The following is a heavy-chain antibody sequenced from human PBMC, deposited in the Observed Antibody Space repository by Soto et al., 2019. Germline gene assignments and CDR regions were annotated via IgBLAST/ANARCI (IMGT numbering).Heavy chain of an antibody. CDR2: IIPIFGTA. D-gene: IGHD6-13*01. V-gene: IGHV1-69*01. CDR3: ERSGRAGKMRDWFDP. J-gene: IGHJ5*02. Sequence: QVQLVQSGAEVKKPGSSVKVSCKASGGTFSSYAISWVRQAPGQGLEWMGGIIPIFGTANYAQKFQGRVTITAEEYTSTAYMELSRLRSEDTAVYYCERSGRAGKMRDWFDPWGQGTLVTVSS. CDR1: GGTFSSYA.